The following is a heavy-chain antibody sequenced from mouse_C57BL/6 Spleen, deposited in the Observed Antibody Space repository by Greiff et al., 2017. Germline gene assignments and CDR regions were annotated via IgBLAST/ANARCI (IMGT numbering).Heavy chain of an antibody. CDR3: ARGGDGCQWYFDD. V-gene: IGHV1-54*01. CDR1: GYAFTNYL. D-gene: IGHD2-3*01. Sequence: VKLQESGAELVRPGTSVKVSCKASGYAFTNYLIEWVKQRSGQGLEWIGGFNPGSGGTKYNEKFKGKATLTADKSSSTAYMELSRLTSEDSAVXFCARGGDGCQWYFDDWGKGTTVTVSS. CDR2: FNPGSGGT. J-gene: IGHJ1*03.